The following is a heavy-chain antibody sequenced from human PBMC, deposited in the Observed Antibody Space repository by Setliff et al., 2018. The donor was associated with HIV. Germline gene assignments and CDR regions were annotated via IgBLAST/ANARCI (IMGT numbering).Heavy chain of an antibody. CDR2: ISHSGTT. V-gene: IGHV4-59*11. CDR3: ARSTVGAGASFP. CDR1: GDSINTHY. D-gene: IGHD1-26*01. J-gene: IGHJ5*02. Sequence: PSETLSLTCTVSGDSINTHYWSWIRQPPGKGLEWIGCISHSGTTNFNPSPNSRVTISLDTSKNQFPLRLTSLTAADTAIYYCARSTVGAGASFPWGRGILVTVSS.